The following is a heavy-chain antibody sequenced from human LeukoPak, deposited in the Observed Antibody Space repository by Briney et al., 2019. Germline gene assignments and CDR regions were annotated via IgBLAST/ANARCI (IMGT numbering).Heavy chain of an antibody. J-gene: IGHJ2*01. V-gene: IGHV4-4*09. CDR2: IYTSGST. D-gene: IGHD6-13*01. CDR3: ARRAGYRSTWYPNWYFDL. CDR1: GGSISSYY. Sequence: PSETLSLTCTVSGGSISSYYWSWFRQPPGKGLEWLGYIYTSGSTNYNPSLKSRVTISVDTSKDQFSLNLSSVTAADTAVYYCARRAGYRSTWYPNWYFDLWGRGTLVTVSS.